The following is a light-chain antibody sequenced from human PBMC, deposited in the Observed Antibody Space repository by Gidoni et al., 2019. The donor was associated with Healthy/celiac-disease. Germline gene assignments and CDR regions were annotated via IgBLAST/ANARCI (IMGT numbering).Light chain of an antibody. Sequence: QSLLTQPPSVSGAPGPRVTISCTGSSPNIGAGYDVHWYQQLPGTAPKLLIYGNSNRPSGVPDRFSGSKSGTSASLAITGLQAEDEADYYCQSYDSSLSGVVFGGGTKLTVL. CDR1: SPNIGAGYD. CDR2: GNS. V-gene: IGLV1-40*01. J-gene: IGLJ2*01. CDR3: QSYDSSLSGVV.